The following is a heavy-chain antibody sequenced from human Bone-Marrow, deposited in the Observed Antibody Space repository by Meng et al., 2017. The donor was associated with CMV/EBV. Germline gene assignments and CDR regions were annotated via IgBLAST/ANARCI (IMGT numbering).Heavy chain of an antibody. CDR2: ITAYTGNT. CDR1: GYTFTSYG. J-gene: IGHJ5*02. D-gene: IGHD3-22*01. CDR3: ARDYYDSSSHNWFDP. Sequence: QVQLVQSGADVKKPVASVQVYFKPSGYTFTSYGISWLRQAPGKGLEWMGWITAYTGNTNYAQNLQGRVTMTTDTSTSTAYLELRSLRSDDTAVYYCARDYYDSSSHNWFDPWGQGTLVTVSS. V-gene: IGHV1-18*01.